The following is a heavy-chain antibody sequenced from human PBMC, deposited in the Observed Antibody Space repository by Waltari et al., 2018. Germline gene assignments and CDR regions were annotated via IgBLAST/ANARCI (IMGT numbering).Heavy chain of an antibody. CDR1: GFTFSTYS. J-gene: IGHJ4*02. CDR2: ISSSSLYM. D-gene: IGHD4-17*01. V-gene: IGHV3-21*01. Sequence: AAFGFTFSTYSMNWVRQAPGKGLEWVSSISSSSLYMSYADSVKGRVTISRDNAKNSLYLQMNSLRVEDTAVYYCARSSTTVTTFGWGQGTLVTVSS. CDR3: ARSSTTVTTFG.